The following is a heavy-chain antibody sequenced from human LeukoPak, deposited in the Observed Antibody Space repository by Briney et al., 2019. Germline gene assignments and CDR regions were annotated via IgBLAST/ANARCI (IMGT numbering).Heavy chain of an antibody. D-gene: IGHD6-19*01. J-gene: IGHJ4*02. CDR3: VEAYSSGWSFDY. CDR1: GGSISSYY. CDR2: IYTSGST. V-gene: IGHV4-4*07. Sequence: SETLSLTCTVSGGSISSYYWSWIRQPAGKGLEWIGRIYTSGSTYYNPSLKSRVTISVDTSKNQFSLKLSSVTAADTAVYYCVEAYSSGWSFDYWGQGTLVTVSS.